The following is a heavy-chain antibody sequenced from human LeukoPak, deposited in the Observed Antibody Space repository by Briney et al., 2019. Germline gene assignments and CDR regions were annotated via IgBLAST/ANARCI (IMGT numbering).Heavy chain of an antibody. CDR1: GGTFSSYA. V-gene: IGHV1-69*13. D-gene: IGHD5-12*01. Sequence: SVKVSCKASGGTFSSYAISWVRQAPGQGLEWMGGIIPIFGTANYAQKFQGRVTITADESTSTAYMELSSLRSADTAVYHCARGPLDSGYTYFDYWGQGTLVTVSS. J-gene: IGHJ4*02. CDR2: IIPIFGTA. CDR3: ARGPLDSGYTYFDY.